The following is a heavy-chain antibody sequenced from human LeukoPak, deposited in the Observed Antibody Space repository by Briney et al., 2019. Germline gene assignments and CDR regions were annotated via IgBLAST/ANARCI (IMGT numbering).Heavy chain of an antibody. CDR2: ISSSSSYI. Sequence: GGSLRFSCAASGFTFSGYSMIWVRQAPGKGLEWVSSISSSSSYIYYADSVKGRFTISRDNAKNSPYLQMNSLKAEDTAVYYCAGRYYGSGSFDYWGQGTLVTVSS. D-gene: IGHD3-10*01. CDR3: AGRYYGSGSFDY. CDR1: GFTFSGYS. V-gene: IGHV3-21*01. J-gene: IGHJ4*02.